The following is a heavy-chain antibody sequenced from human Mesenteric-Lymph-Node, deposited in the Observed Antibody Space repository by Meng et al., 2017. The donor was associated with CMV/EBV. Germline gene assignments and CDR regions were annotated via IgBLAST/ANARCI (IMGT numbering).Heavy chain of an antibody. D-gene: IGHD3-10*01. CDR1: GGSINNGNYY. Sequence: GSLRLSCTVSGGSINNGNYYWGWSRQPPGKGLEWIGSLYYSGSSYYNPSLKSRVAMSIDTSKNQFSLKLSSVTAADTAVYYCASLSMVRGVIPSGDVWGQGTTVTVSS. CDR3: ASLSMVRGVIPSGDV. CDR2: LYYSGSS. J-gene: IGHJ6*02. V-gene: IGHV4-39*07.